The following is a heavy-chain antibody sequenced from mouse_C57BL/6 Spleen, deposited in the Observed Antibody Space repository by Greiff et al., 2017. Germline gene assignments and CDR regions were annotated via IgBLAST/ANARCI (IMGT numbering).Heavy chain of an antibody. J-gene: IGHJ1*03. CDR1: GYSFTSYY. V-gene: IGHV1-66*01. D-gene: IGHD2-2*01. CDR3: ARDSYAYDRRYFDV. Sequence: QVQLQQSGPELVKPGASVKISCKASGYSFTSYYIHWVKQRPGQGLEWIGWIYPGSGNTKYNEKFKGKATLTADTSSSTAYMQLCILTSKDSAVDYCARDSYAYDRRYFDVWGTGTTVTVSS. CDR2: IYPGSGNT.